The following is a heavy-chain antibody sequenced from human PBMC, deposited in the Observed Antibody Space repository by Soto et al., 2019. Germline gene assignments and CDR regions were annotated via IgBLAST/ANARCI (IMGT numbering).Heavy chain of an antibody. CDR1: GGTFSSYT. D-gene: IGHD3-10*01. Sequence: QVQLVQSGAEVKKPGSSVKVSCKASGGTFSSYTISWVRQAPGQGLEWMGRIIPILGIANYAQKFQGRVTITADKSTSTAYMELSSLRSEDTAVYYCASSLGGFGEGHIIGYGMDVWGQGTTVTVSS. V-gene: IGHV1-69*02. CDR2: IIPILGIA. CDR3: ASSLGGFGEGHIIGYGMDV. J-gene: IGHJ6*02.